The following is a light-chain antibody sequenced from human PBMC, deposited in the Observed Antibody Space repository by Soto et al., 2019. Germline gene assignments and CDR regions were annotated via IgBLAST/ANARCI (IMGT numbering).Light chain of an antibody. Sequence: QSALTQPASVSGSPGQSITISCTGTSSDVGGYNYVSWYQQHPGKAPKLMIYEVSNRPSGVSNRFSGSKSANTASLTISGHQAEDEADYYCSSYTSSSTRVFGGGTKLTVL. CDR1: SSDVGGYNY. V-gene: IGLV2-14*01. CDR2: EVS. CDR3: SSYTSSSTRV. J-gene: IGLJ2*01.